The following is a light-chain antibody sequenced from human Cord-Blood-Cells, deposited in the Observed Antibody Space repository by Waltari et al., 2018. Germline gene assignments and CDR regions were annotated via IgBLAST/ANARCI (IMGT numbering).Light chain of an antibody. Sequence: DIVLKQSPGPLSLSPGERATLPCRASQSVSSSYLAWYQQKPGQAPRLLIYGASSRATGIPDRFSGSGSGTDFTLTISRLEPEDFAVYYCQQYGSSPRTFGQGTKLEIK. J-gene: IGKJ2*01. V-gene: IGKV3-20*01. CDR1: QSVSSSY. CDR2: GAS. CDR3: QQYGSSPRT.